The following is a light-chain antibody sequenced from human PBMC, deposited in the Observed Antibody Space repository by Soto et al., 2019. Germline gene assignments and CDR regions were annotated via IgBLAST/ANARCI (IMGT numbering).Light chain of an antibody. V-gene: IGKV1-12*01. J-gene: IGKJ2*01. CDR1: QYISSW. CDR2: AAS. CDR3: LQSNSFPHT. Sequence: DLQMTQSPSSVSASVGDRVTITCRASQYISSWLAWYQQKPGKAPQLLIYAASSLQSGVPSRFSGSGSGTDFTLTISSLQPEDFATYYCLQSNSFPHTFGQGTKLEI.